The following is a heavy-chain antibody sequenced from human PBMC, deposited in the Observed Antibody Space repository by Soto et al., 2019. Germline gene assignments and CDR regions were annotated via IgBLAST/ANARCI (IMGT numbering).Heavy chain of an antibody. CDR3: ALALYSGSWGGSLDY. D-gene: IGHD6-13*01. V-gene: IGHV4-59*01. CDR2: IYYSGST. Sequence: PSEALSLSCTGSGGLMSSYYWSWIRQPPGKGLEWIGYIYYSGSTNYNPSLKSRVTISVDTSKNQFSLKLSSVTAADTAVYYCALALYSGSWGGSLDYWGQGTLVTVSS. J-gene: IGHJ4*02. CDR1: GGLMSSYY.